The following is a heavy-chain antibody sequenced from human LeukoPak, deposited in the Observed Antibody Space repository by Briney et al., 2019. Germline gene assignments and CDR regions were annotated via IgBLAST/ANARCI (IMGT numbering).Heavy chain of an antibody. Sequence: GGSLRLSCAASGFTFSSYSMHWVRQAPGKGLEWVSSISTSSTYIYYADSVKGRFTISRDNAKNSLYLQMNSLRAEDTAVYYCARDPPFIIGTTFFDYWGQGTLVTVSS. CDR2: ISTSSTYI. D-gene: IGHD1-20*01. CDR3: ARDPPFIIGTTFFDY. J-gene: IGHJ4*02. V-gene: IGHV3-21*01. CDR1: GFTFSSYS.